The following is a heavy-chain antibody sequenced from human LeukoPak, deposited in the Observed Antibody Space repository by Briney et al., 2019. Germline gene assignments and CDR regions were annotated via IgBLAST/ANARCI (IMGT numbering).Heavy chain of an antibody. V-gene: IGHV3-21*01. D-gene: IGHD4-17*01. CDR2: ISSSSSYI. Sequence: GGSLRLSCAASGFTFSSYSMNWVRQAPGKGLEWVSSISSSSSYIYYADSVKGRFTISRDNAKNSLYLQMNSLRAEDTAVYYCARVPPRLFYGEVSMDVWGKGTTVTFSS. CDR3: ARVPPRLFYGEVSMDV. CDR1: GFTFSSYS. J-gene: IGHJ6*03.